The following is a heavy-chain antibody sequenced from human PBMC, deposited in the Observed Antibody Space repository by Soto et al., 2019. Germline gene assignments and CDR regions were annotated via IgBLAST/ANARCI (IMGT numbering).Heavy chain of an antibody. CDR1: GFTFSNFA. Sequence: EVQVLESGGGSVQPGGSLRLSCAASGFTFSNFAMSWVRHAPGKGLEWVSEISGSTGTTYYADSVKGRFIISRDNSKNTVHLHMNSLRAEDTAVYYCAKDTSSSPYYMDVWGKGTAVTCSS. D-gene: IGHD2-2*01. V-gene: IGHV3-23*01. CDR3: AKDTSSSPYYMDV. CDR2: ISGSTGTT. J-gene: IGHJ6*03.